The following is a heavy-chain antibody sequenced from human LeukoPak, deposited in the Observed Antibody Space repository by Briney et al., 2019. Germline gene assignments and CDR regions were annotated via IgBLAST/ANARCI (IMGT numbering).Heavy chain of an antibody. D-gene: IGHD1-26*01. V-gene: IGHV6-1*01. Sequence: SQTLSLTCAISGDSVSSNSAAWHWIRQSPSRGLEWLGRTYYRSKWYNDYAVSVKSRITINPDTSKNQFSLQLNSVTPEDTAVYYCARVREVGADIYYYYGMDVWGQGTTVTVSS. CDR2: TYYRSKWYN. J-gene: IGHJ6*02. CDR3: ARVREVGADIYYYYGMDV. CDR1: GDSVSSNSAA.